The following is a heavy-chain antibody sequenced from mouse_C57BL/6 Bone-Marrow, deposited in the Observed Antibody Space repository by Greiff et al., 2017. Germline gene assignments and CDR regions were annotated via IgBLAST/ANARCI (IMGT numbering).Heavy chain of an antibody. Sequence: VQLQQSGAELVRPGASVKLSCTASGFNIKDDYMHWVKQRPEQGLEWIGWIDPENGDTEYASKFQGKATITADPSSNTAYLQLSRLTSEDTAVYYCTTGSVDYWGKGTTLTVSS. CDR3: TTGSVDY. D-gene: IGHD1-1*01. CDR1: GFNIKDDY. J-gene: IGHJ2*01. CDR2: IDPENGDT. V-gene: IGHV14-4*01.